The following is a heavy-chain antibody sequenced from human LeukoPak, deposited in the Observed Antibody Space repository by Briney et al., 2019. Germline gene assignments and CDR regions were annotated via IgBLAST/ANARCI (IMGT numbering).Heavy chain of an antibody. D-gene: IGHD6-6*01. CDR3: ASTPYSSSDYSYYFDY. CDR2: SYYSGST. Sequence: PSETLSLTCTVSGGSISSGGYYWRWIRQHPGKGLEWIGYSYYSGSTYYNPSLKSRVTISVDTSKNQFSLKLSSVTAADTAVYYCASTPYSSSDYSYYFDYWGQGTLVTVSS. J-gene: IGHJ4*02. V-gene: IGHV4-31*03. CDR1: GGSISSGGYY.